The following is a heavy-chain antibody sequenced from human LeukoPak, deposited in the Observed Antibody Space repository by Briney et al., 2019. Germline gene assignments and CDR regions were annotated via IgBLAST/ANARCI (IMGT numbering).Heavy chain of an antibody. V-gene: IGHV3-23*01. CDR1: GFTFGNYA. J-gene: IGHJ2*01. D-gene: IGHD3-22*01. CDR3: AKGYYDSSGYYYAMDWYFDL. Sequence: GGSLRLSCSASGFTFGNYAMSWVRQAPGKGLEWVSAISGSGGSTYYADSEKGRFTISRDNSKNTLYLQMNSLRAEDTAVYYCAKGYYDSSGYYYAMDWYFDLWGRGTLVTVSS. CDR2: ISGSGGST.